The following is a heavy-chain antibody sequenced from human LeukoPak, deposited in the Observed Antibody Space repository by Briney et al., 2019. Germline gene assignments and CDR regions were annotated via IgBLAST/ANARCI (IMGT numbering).Heavy chain of an antibody. V-gene: IGHV1-69*02. J-gene: IGHJ3*02. CDR1: VGTSSSYS. CDR3: ASPGGHVVVVPSDMYAFDI. Sequence: SVKVSCKASVGTSSSYSISWVRQAPGQGLEWMGRIIPVVSIANYAQKFQGRVTISADKSTNTAYMELTSLRSDDTAVYYCASPGGHVVVVPSDMYAFDIWGQGTMVTVSS. D-gene: IGHD2-2*01. CDR2: IIPVVSIA.